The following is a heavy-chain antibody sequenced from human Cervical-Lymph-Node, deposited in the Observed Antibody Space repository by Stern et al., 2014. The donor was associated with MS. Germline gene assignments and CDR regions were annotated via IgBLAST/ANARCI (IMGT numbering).Heavy chain of an antibody. CDR1: GGSISSYY. J-gene: IGHJ5*02. CDR2: IYYSGST. CDR3: ARLVVVAANPLFDP. V-gene: IGHV4-59*01. D-gene: IGHD2-15*01. Sequence: QLQLQESGPGLVKPSATLSLTCTVSGGSISSYYWSWIRQPPGKGLEWIGYIYYSGSTNYNPSLKSRVTISVDTSKNQFSLKLSSVTAADTAVYYCARLVVVAANPLFDPWGQGTLVTVSS.